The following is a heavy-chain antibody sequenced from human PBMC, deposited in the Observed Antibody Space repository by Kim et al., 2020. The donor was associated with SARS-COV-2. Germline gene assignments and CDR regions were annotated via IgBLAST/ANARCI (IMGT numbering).Heavy chain of an antibody. J-gene: IGHJ6*02. CDR3: TRGLTPYYYGMDV. CDR2: IRSKANSYAT. V-gene: IGHV3-73*01. Sequence: GGSLRLSCAASGFTFSGSAMHWVRQASGKGLEWVGRIRSKANSYATAYAASVKGRFTISRDDSKNTAYLQMNSLKTEDTAVYYCTRGLTPYYYGMDVWGQGTTVTVSS. CDR1: GFTFSGSA.